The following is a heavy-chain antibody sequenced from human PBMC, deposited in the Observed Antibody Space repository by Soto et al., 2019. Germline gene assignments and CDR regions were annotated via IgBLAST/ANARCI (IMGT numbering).Heavy chain of an antibody. D-gene: IGHD6-13*01. Sequence: QVQLVESGGGVVQPGRSLRLSCAASGFTFSSYGMHWVRQAPGKGLERVAVIWFDGRNKYYADSVKGRFTISRDNSKNTLDLQMNSRRAEDTAVYYCARDCDSCSGSHYYYYYYMDVWGKGTTVTVSS. J-gene: IGHJ6*03. CDR3: ARDCDSCSGSHYYYYYYMDV. CDR2: IWFDGRNK. CDR1: GFTFSSYG. V-gene: IGHV3-33*01.